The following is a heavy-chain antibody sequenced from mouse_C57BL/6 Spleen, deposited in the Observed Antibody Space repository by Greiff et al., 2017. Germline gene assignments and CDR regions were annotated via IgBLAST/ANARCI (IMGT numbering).Heavy chain of an antibody. J-gene: IGHJ2*01. V-gene: IGHV1-42*01. Sequence: EVQRVESGPELVKPGASVKISCKASGYSFTGYYMNWVKQSPEKSLEWIGEINPSTGGTTYNQKFKAKATLTVDKSSSTAYMQLNSLTSEDSAVYYCARRGKVITSYFDYWGQGTTLTVSS. D-gene: IGHD1-1*01. CDR3: ARRGKVITSYFDY. CDR2: INPSTGGT. CDR1: GYSFTGYY.